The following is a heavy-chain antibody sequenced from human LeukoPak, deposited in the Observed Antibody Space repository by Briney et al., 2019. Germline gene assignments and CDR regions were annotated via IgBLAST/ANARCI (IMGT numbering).Heavy chain of an antibody. V-gene: IGHV3-74*01. CDR1: GFTFSSYW. Sequence: PGGSLRLSCAASGFTFSSYWMHWVRQAPGKGLVWVSRINSDGGSTSYADSVKGRFTISRDNAKNTLYLQMNSLRAEDTAVYYCASERGYSYGFGYWGQGTLVTVSS. CDR2: INSDGGST. CDR3: ASERGYSYGFGY. D-gene: IGHD5-18*01. J-gene: IGHJ4*02.